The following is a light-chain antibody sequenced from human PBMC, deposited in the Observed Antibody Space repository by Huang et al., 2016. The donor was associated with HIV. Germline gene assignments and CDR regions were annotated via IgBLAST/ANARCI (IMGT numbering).Light chain of an antibody. CDR3: QQRSNWRGLT. J-gene: IGKJ4*01. Sequence: EIVLTQSPATLSLSPGERATLSCRASQSVSSSLAWYQQKPGQAPRLLIYYASNRATGIPARFSGSGSGTDFTLTISSLEPEDFAVYYCQQRSNWRGLTFGGGTKVEIK. CDR1: QSVSSS. CDR2: YAS. V-gene: IGKV3-11*01.